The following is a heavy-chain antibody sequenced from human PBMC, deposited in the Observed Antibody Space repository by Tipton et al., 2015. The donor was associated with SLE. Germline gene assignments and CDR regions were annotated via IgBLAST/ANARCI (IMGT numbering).Heavy chain of an antibody. Sequence: GLVKPSETLSLTCTVSGASISSYYWSWIRQPPGKGLEWIGYIYYSGSTYYNPSLKSRVTMSIDTSKNQFSLNLTSLTAADTAVYFCVRGGGSSSGRWFDPWGQGTLVSVSA. D-gene: IGHD6-6*01. V-gene: IGHV4-59*12. CDR3: VRGGGSSSGRWFDP. J-gene: IGHJ5*02. CDR1: GASISSYY. CDR2: IYYSGST.